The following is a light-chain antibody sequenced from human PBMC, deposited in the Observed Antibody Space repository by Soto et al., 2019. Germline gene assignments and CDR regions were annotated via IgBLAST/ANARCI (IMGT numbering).Light chain of an antibody. J-gene: IGKJ4*01. Sequence: EVVLTQSPGTLSLSPGERATLSCRASKSFSSSNLAWYQHKPGQPPKLIVYSASRRATGIPDRFSGSGSGTEFNLHISRLEPEAFAMYSCHRYGGSPPVTFGGGTKVDIK. V-gene: IGKV3-20*01. CDR1: KSFSSSN. CDR2: SAS. CDR3: HRYGGSPPVT.